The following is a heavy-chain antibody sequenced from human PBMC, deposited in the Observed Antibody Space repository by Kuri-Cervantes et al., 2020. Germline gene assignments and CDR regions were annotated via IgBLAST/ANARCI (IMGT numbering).Heavy chain of an antibody. CDR1: GFSLSTSGVG. CDR2: IFWDDDK. D-gene: IGHD6-19*01. CDR3: ARNLGGGWNIDY. J-gene: IGHJ4*02. V-gene: IGHV2-5*02. Sequence: SGPTLVKPPQTLTLTCTFSGFSLSTSGVGVGWIRQPPGKALEWLALIFWDDDKRYSPSLKSRLTITKDTSKNQVVLTMTNMDPVGTATYYCARNLGGGWNIDYWGQGTLVTVSS.